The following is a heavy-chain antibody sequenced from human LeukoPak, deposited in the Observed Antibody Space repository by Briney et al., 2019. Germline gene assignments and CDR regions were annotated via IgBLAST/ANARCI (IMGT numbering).Heavy chain of an antibody. CDR3: ATSDYGGNSGYFDY. CDR2: IIPIFGTA. D-gene: IGHD4-23*01. Sequence: SVKVSCKATGGSFISYGISWVRQAPGQGLEWMGGIIPIFGTANYAQKFQGRVTITADESTSTAYMELSSLRSEDTAVYYCATSDYGGNSGYFDYWGQGTLVTVSS. CDR1: GGSFISYG. V-gene: IGHV1-69*13. J-gene: IGHJ4*02.